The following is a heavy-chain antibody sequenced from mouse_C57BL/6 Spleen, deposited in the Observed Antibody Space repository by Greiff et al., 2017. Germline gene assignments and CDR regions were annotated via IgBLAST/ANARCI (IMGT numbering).Heavy chain of an antibody. Sequence: QVQLQQSGPELVKPGASVKISCKASGYSFTSYYIHWVKQRPGQGLEWIGWIYPGSGNTKYNEKFKGKATLTAGTSSSTAYMQLSSLTSEDSAVYYCASSSDYYGSSSFDYWGQGTTLTVSS. CDR3: ASSSDYYGSSSFDY. J-gene: IGHJ2*01. CDR2: IYPGSGNT. V-gene: IGHV1-66*01. D-gene: IGHD1-1*01. CDR1: GYSFTSYY.